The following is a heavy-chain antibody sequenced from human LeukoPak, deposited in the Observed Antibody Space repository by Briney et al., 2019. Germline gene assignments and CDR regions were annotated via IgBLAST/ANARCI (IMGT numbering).Heavy chain of an antibody. D-gene: IGHD1-26*01. CDR3: ARPLGPEGGYFDY. CDR1: GGSISSHY. J-gene: IGHJ4*02. Sequence: SETLSLTCTVSGGSISSHYWSWIRQPPGKGLEWIGYIYYSGSTNYNPSLKSRVTISIDTSKNQFSLKLSSVTAADTAVYYCARPLGPEGGYFDYWGQGTLVTVSS. V-gene: IGHV4-59*11. CDR2: IYYSGST.